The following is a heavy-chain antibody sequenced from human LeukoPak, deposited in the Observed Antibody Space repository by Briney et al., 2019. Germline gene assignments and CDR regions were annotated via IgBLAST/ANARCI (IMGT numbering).Heavy chain of an antibody. Sequence: GGSPRLSCAASGFTVSSNYMSWVRQAPGKGLEWVSVIYSGGSTYYADSVKGRFTISRDNSKNTLYLQMNSLRAEDTAVYYCARDSGEYYFDYWGQGTLVTVSS. V-gene: IGHV3-53*01. J-gene: IGHJ4*02. CDR1: GFTVSSNY. CDR3: ARDSGEYYFDY. CDR2: IYSGGST.